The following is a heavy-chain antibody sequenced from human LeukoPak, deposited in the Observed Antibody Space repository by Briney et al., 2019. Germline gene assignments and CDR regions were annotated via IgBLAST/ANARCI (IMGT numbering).Heavy chain of an antibody. V-gene: IGHV4-61*05. J-gene: IGHJ5*02. D-gene: IGHD6-13*01. CDR1: GGSISSSSYY. CDR2: IYYSGST. Sequence: SETLSLTCTVSGGSISSSSYYWGWIRQPPGKGLEWIGYIYYSGSTNYNPSLKSRVTISVDTSKNQFSLKLSSVTAADTAVYYCARQGTVPAACGWEKWFDPGGQGTLVTVSS. CDR3: ARQGTVPAACGWEKWFDP.